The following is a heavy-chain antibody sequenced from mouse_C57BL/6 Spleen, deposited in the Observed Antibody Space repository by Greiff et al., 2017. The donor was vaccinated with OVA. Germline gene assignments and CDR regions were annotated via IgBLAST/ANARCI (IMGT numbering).Heavy chain of an antibody. CDR3: ARDLYYYGSRPWYFDV. J-gene: IGHJ1*03. CDR2: ISSGSSTI. D-gene: IGHD1-1*01. V-gene: IGHV5-17*01. CDR1: GFTFSDYG. Sequence: DVHLVESGGGLVKPGGSLKLSCAASGFTFSDYGMHWVRQAPEKGLEWVAYISSGSSTIYYADTVKGRFTISRDNAKNTLFLQMTSLRSEDTAMYYCARDLYYYGSRPWYFDVWGTGTTVTVSS.